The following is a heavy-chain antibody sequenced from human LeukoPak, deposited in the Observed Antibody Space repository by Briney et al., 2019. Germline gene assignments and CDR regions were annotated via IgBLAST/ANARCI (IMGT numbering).Heavy chain of an antibody. CDR3: AKEGRKTGNTYGYEFDS. CDR2: VSSSGGST. V-gene: IGHV3-23*01. J-gene: IGHJ4*02. CDR1: AFTFSSYA. D-gene: IGHD5-18*01. Sequence: PGGSLRLSCAASAFTFSSYAMSLVRQAPGKGLEWVSAVSSSGGSTNYADYVKGQFTISRDNSKNTVYLHMNNLRAEDTAVYYCAKEGRKTGNTYGYEFDSWGQGTLVTVSS.